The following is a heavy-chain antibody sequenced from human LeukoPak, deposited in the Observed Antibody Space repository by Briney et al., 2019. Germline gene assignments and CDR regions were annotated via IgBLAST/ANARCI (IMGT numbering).Heavy chain of an antibody. CDR2: IYYSGTT. J-gene: IGHJ6*03. CDR3: ARYGRYSSSYYYYYMDV. V-gene: IGHV4-39*07. Sequence: PSETLSLTCTVSGGSISSSTYYWAWVRQPPGKGLEWIASIYYSGTTYYNPSLKSRVTISLDTSRNQFSLKLSSVTAADTAVYYCARYGRYSSSYYYYYMDVWGKGTTVTVSS. D-gene: IGHD6-13*01. CDR1: GGSISSSTYY.